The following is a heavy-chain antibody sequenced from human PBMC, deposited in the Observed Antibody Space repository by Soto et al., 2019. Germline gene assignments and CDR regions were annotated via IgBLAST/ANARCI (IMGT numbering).Heavy chain of an antibody. V-gene: IGHV1-18*01. J-gene: IGHJ6*02. CDR2: ISAYNGNT. D-gene: IGHD6-19*01. CDR3: ARVGSSGWSHYYYYSYGMDV. CDR1: GYTFTSYG. Sequence: ASVKVSCKASGYTFTSYGISWVRQAPGQGLEWMGWISAYNGNTNYAQKLQGRVTMTTDTSTSTAYMELRSLRSDDTAVYYCARVGSSGWSHYYYYSYGMDVWGQGTTVTVSS.